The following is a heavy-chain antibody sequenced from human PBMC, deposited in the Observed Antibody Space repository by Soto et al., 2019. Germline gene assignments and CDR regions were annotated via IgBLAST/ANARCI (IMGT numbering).Heavy chain of an antibody. J-gene: IGHJ4*02. CDR3: AGDHGSYVTFDQ. D-gene: IGHD1-26*01. CDR1: GDISPRYG. CDR2: INCYNGVT. Sequence: QVQLVQSGPEVKKPGALVKVSCKASGDISPRYGISWVRQAPGQGLEWLGWINCYNGVTNYAQSLQGRVTLTTDSSTSTAYMEVRSLRFDDTAVYYCAGDHGSYVTFDQWGQGTLVTVSS. V-gene: IGHV1-18*01.